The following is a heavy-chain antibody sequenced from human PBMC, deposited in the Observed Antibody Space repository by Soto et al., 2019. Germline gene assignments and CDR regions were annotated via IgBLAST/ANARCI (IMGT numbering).Heavy chain of an antibody. CDR2: IKSKTDGGTT. V-gene: IGHV3-15*07. CDR3: TTENPLKYYYGSGSLDY. CDR1: GFTFSNAW. Sequence: GGSLRLSCAASGFTFSNAWMNWVRQAPGKGLEWVGRIKSKTDGGTTDYAAPVKGRFTISRDDSKNTLYLQMNSLKTEDTAVYYCTTENPLKYYYGSGSLDYWGQGTLVTVSS. D-gene: IGHD3-10*01. J-gene: IGHJ4*02.